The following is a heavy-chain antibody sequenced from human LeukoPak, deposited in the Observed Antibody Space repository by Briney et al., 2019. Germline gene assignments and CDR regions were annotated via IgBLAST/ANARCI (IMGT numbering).Heavy chain of an antibody. V-gene: IGHV4-59*12. D-gene: IGHD3-10*01. CDR3: GSGDYYYFDY. CDR1: GGSINFYY. J-gene: IGHJ4*02. Sequence: SETLSLTCTVSGGSINFYYWHWMRQPPGRGLEWIGHTFYSGNAKYNPSLESRVTISVDKSKNQFSLNLSSVTAADTAVYYCGSGDYYYFDYWGQGTLVAVSS. CDR2: TFYSGNA.